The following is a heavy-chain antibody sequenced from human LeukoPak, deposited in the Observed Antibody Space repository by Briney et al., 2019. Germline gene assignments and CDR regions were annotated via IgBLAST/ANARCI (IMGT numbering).Heavy chain of an antibody. Sequence: GGSLRLSCAASGFTFSSYAMHWVRQAPGKGLEWVAVISYDGSNKYYADSVKGRFTISRDNSKNTLYLQMNSLRAEDMAVYYCARDLGGGFDWLSTPSLGGQGTLVTVSS. CDR2: ISYDGSNK. V-gene: IGHV3-30*04. D-gene: IGHD3-9*01. J-gene: IGHJ4*02. CDR1: GFTFSSYA. CDR3: ARDLGGGFDWLSTPSL.